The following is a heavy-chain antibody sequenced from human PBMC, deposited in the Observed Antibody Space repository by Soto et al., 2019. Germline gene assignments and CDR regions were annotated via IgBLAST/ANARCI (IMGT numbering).Heavy chain of an antibody. CDR2: IKQDGSEE. D-gene: IGHD2-21*01. CDR3: ARLMWWWTG. J-gene: IGHJ4*02. V-gene: IGHV3-7*01. CDR1: GFTFSTYW. Sequence: EVQLVESGGGLVQPGGYLRLSCAASGFTFSTYWMSWVRQAPGKGLEWVASIKQDGSEEYYVDSVKGRFTISRDNAKNSLYLQMNSLRAEDTGVYYCARLMWWWTGWGQGTLVTVSS.